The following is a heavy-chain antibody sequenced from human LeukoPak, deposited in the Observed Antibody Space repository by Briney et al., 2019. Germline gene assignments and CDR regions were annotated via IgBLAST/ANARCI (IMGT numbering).Heavy chain of an antibody. CDR2: INTNGDDT. Sequence: PGGSVRLSCSASGSTFSTYAMHWVRQAPGKGLEHVSTINTNGDDTYYAGSVKGRFTISRDNSKRTLYLQMSSLRAEDTAVYYCVKDLRGGGYYTSFDYWGQGTLVTVSS. CDR1: GSTFSTYA. J-gene: IGHJ4*02. D-gene: IGHD3-10*01. CDR3: VKDLRGGGYYTSFDY. V-gene: IGHV3-64D*09.